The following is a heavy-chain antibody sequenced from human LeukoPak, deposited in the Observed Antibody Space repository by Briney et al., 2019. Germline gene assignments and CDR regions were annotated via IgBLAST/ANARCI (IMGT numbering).Heavy chain of an antibody. D-gene: IGHD5-18*01. Sequence: GGSLRLSCAASGFTFSSYGMHWVRQAPGKGLEWVAVISYDGSNKYYADSVKGRFTISRDNSKNTLYLQMNSLRAEDTAVYYCAKVSHRGIQLWSPPYYFDYWGQGTLVTVSS. CDR3: AKVSHRGIQLWSPPYYFDY. CDR1: GFTFSSYG. V-gene: IGHV3-30*18. J-gene: IGHJ4*02. CDR2: ISYDGSNK.